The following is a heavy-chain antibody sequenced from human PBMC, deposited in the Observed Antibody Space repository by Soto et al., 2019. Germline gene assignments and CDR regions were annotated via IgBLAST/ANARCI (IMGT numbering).Heavy chain of an antibody. CDR3: ARDQGSGWSLNWFYP. J-gene: IGHJ5*02. Sequence: QVQLVESGGGVVQPGRSLRLSCAASGFTFSSYGMHWVRQAPGKGLEWVAVIWYDGSNKYYADSVKGRFTISRDNSKNTLYLQMNSLRAEDTGVYYCARDQGSGWSLNWFYPWGQGTLVTVSS. V-gene: IGHV3-33*01. D-gene: IGHD6-19*01. CDR1: GFTFSSYG. CDR2: IWYDGSNK.